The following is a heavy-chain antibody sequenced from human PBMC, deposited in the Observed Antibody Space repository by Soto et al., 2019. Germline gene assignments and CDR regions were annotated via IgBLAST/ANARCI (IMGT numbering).Heavy chain of an antibody. J-gene: IGHJ5*02. CDR2: IIPILGIA. Sequence: QVQLVQSGAEVKKPGSSVKVSCKASGGTFSSYTISWVRQAPGQGIEWMGRIIPILGIANYAQKFQGRVTITADKYTSTAYMELSSLRSEDTAVYYCARDCSSTSCYAYPWGQGTLVTVSS. D-gene: IGHD2-2*01. V-gene: IGHV1-69*08. CDR1: GGTFSSYT. CDR3: ARDCSSTSCYAYP.